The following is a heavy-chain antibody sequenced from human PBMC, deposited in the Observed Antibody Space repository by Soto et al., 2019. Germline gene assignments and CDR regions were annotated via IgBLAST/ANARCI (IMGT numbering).Heavy chain of an antibody. D-gene: IGHD1-26*01. CDR3: ARDAPYLLDAFEM. J-gene: IGHJ3*02. CDR2: IYRSGSA. Sequence: QVQLQESGPGLVKPSETLSLTCTVSADSISSYYWSWIRQPPGKGLEWIGYIYRSGSANYNPSLQSRVTISVDTSENQISLKLSSVTAADTAVYYCARDAPYLLDAFEMWGQGTVVTVSS. V-gene: IGHV4-59*01. CDR1: ADSISSYY.